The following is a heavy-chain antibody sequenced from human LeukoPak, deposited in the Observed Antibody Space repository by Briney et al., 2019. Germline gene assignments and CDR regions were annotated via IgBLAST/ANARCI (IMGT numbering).Heavy chain of an antibody. CDR3: ARKDSGRYINPFEF. CDR1: GFTFGSYA. D-gene: IGHD3-10*01. V-gene: IGHV3-30*04. Sequence: GGSLRLSCAASGFTFGSYAMHWVRQAPGKWLEWVAVIAYDGTNIYYVDSVKGRFTISRDNSKNTLYLQMNSLRAEDTAVYYCARKDSGRYINPFEFWGQGTLVTVSS. J-gene: IGHJ4*02. CDR2: IAYDGTNI.